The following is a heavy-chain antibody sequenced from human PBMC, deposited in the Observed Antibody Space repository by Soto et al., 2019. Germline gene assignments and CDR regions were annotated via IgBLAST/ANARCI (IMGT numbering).Heavy chain of an antibody. CDR2: ISAYNGNT. CDR3: VRVQGRAYCGGDCYAVGDY. J-gene: IGHJ4*01. CDR1: GYTFTSYG. Sequence: QVQLVQSGAEVKKPGASVKVSCKASGYTFTSYGISWVRQAPGQGLEWMGWISAYNGNTNHAQKLQGRVTMTTDKSTRTGYMKLRSVRSDDEAVYYCVRVQGRAYCGGDCYAVGDYWGQGTLVTVS. D-gene: IGHD2-21*02. V-gene: IGHV1-18*01.